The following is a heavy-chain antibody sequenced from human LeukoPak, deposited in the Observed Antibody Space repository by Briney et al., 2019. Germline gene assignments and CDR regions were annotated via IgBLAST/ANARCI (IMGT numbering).Heavy chain of an antibody. D-gene: IGHD6-6*01. J-gene: IGHJ5*02. V-gene: IGHV4-38-2*01. Sequence: PSETLSLTCAVSGYSISSGYYWGWIRQPPGKGLEWIGSIYHSGSTYYNPSLKRRVTISVDTSKNQFSLKLSSVTAADTAVYYCARSSNWFDPWGQGTLVTVSS. CDR1: GYSISSGYY. CDR3: ARSSNWFDP. CDR2: IYHSGST.